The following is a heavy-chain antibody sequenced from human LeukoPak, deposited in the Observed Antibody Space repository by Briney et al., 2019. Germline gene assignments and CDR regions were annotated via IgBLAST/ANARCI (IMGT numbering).Heavy chain of an antibody. V-gene: IGHV3-11*05. J-gene: IGHJ4*02. CDR2: ISSSSSYT. CDR1: GFTFSDYY. CDR3: ARDQYDTWSRRGNFDS. Sequence: GGSLRLSCAASGFTFSDYYMSWIRQAPGKGLEWVSYISSSSSYTNYADSVKGRFTISRDNAKNSLYLQMNSLRAEDTAVFYCARDQYDTWSRRGNFDSWGQGTLVIVSS. D-gene: IGHD3/OR15-3a*01.